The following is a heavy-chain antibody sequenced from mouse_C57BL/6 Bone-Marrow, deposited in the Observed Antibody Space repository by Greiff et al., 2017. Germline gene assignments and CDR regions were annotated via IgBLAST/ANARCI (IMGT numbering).Heavy chain of an antibody. CDR3: ARAPLTGAY. J-gene: IGHJ3*01. V-gene: IGHV3-6*01. CDR1: GYSITSGYY. Sequence: EVKLMESGPGLVKPSQSLSLTCSVTGYSITSGYYWNWIRQFPGNKMEWMGYISYDGSNNYNPSLKNRISITRDTSKNQFFLKLTSVTTEDTATYYCARAPLTGAYWGQGTLVTVSA. CDR2: ISYDGSN. D-gene: IGHD1-1*01.